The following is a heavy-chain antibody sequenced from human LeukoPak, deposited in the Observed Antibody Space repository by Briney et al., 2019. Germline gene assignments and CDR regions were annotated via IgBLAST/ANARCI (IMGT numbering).Heavy chain of an antibody. Sequence: GGPQRLPCTASGHIYGDYSISWPRRAPGKGLEGGGFIRSKAYGGTTEYAASVKGRFTISRDDSKCIAYLQMNSLKTEVSVVYYCSGHAPNWYFDLWGRGTLVTVSS. CDR1: GHIYGDYS. V-gene: IGHV3-49*03. CDR2: IRSKAYGGTT. D-gene: IGHD3-10*01. CDR3: SGHAPNWYFDL. J-gene: IGHJ2*01.